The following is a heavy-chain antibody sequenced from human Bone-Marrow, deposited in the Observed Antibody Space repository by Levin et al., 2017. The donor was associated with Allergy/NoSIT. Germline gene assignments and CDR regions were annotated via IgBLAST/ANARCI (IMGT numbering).Heavy chain of an antibody. J-gene: IGHJ6*02. CDR2: INHSGST. V-gene: IGHV4-34*01. CDR3: ARGGYSYEGDYYYGMDV. D-gene: IGHD5-18*01. Sequence: SETLSLTCAVYGGSFSGYYWSWIRQPPGKGLEWIGEINHSGSTNYNPSLKSRVTISVDTSKNQFSLKLSSVTAADTAVYYCARGGYSYEGDYYYGMDVWGQGTTVTVSS. CDR1: GGSFSGYY.